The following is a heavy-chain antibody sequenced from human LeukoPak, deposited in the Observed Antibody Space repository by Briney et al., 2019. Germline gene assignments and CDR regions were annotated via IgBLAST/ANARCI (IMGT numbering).Heavy chain of an antibody. V-gene: IGHV3-74*01. Sequence: GGSLRLSCAAFGFTFSRSWMHWVRQAPGKGLVWLSRINSEGGDTTYADSVKGRFTISRDNAKNTLYLQMNSLRAEDTAMYYCARASGTDSSGYLQIDYWGQGTLVTVSS. CDR3: ARASGTDSSGYLQIDY. CDR2: INSEGGDT. J-gene: IGHJ4*02. D-gene: IGHD3-22*01. CDR1: GFTFSRSW.